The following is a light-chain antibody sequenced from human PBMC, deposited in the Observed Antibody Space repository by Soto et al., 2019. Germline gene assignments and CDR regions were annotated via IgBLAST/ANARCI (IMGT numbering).Light chain of an antibody. CDR3: QQYGRSPP. V-gene: IGKV3-20*01. J-gene: IGKJ5*01. Sequence: EIVLTQSPGTLSLSPGERATLSCRASQSVSSSYLAWYQQKPGQAPRLLIYGASSRATGIPDRFSGSGSGTDFTLTISRLEPEEFAVYYCQQYGRSPPFGQGTRLEIK. CDR1: QSVSSSY. CDR2: GAS.